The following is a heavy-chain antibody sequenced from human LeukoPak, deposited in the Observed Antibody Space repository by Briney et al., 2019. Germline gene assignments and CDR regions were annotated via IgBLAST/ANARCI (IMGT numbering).Heavy chain of an antibody. CDR2: IYHSGST. CDR3: AREIGYYDSSGHFDY. V-gene: IGHV4-4*02. J-gene: IGHJ4*02. D-gene: IGHD3-22*01. CDR1: GGSISSSNW. Sequence: SETLSLTCAVSGGSISSSNWWSWVRQPPGKGLEWTGEIYHSGSTNYNPSLKSRVTISVDKSKNQFSLKLSSVTAADTAVYYCAREIGYYDSSGHFDYWGQGTLVTVSS.